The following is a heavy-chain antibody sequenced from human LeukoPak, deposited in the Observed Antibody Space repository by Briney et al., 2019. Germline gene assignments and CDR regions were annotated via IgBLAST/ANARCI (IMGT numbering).Heavy chain of an antibody. Sequence: GGSLRLSCAAPGFTFSSYWMSWVRQAPGKGLEWVANINEDGSEMYYVDSVKGRFTISRDNAMNSLYLQMSGLRAEDTAIYYCARGRGPAYWGQGTLVTVSS. J-gene: IGHJ4*02. CDR3: ARGRGPAY. D-gene: IGHD3-10*01. V-gene: IGHV3-7*05. CDR2: INEDGSEM. CDR1: GFTFSSYW.